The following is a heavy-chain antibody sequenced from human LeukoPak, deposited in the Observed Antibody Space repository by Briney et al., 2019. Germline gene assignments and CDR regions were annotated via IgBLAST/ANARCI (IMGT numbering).Heavy chain of an antibody. V-gene: IGHV3-33*01. J-gene: IGHJ6*02. Sequence: GGSLRLSCVVYGFTFRNFGMHWVRQAPGKGLEWVAVIYYDGSDKYYVDSVKGRFAVSRDNSKNTLYLQMNSLRAEDTAVYYCARAPHYSNYGPYYYGMDVWGQGTTVTVSS. CDR2: IYYDGSDK. CDR3: ARAPHYSNYGPYYYGMDV. CDR1: GFTFRNFG. D-gene: IGHD4-11*01.